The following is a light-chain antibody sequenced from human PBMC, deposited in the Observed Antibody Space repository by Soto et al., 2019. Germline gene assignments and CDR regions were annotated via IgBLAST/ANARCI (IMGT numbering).Light chain of an antibody. CDR1: QSLLRSDGNTY. CDR2: SVS. Sequence: DVVLTQSPLSLPVTLGQPASISCRSSQSLLRSDGNTYFSWYHQRPGQSPRRLTYSVSNRDSGVPDRFSASGSGTDFTLKISRVEAEDVGLYYCVQGTHWPRTFGQGTKVDIK. V-gene: IGKV2-30*02. CDR3: VQGTHWPRT. J-gene: IGKJ1*01.